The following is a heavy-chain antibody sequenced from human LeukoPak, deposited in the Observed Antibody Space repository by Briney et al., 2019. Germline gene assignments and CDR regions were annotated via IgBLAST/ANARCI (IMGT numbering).Heavy chain of an antibody. CDR1: GGSFSGYY. J-gene: IGHJ4*02. CDR3: ARADFWSGPFDY. CDR2: IFHTGNI. V-gene: IGHV4-34*12. D-gene: IGHD3-3*01. Sequence: SETLSLTCAVYGGSFSGYYWSWIRQPPGKRLEWIGSIFHTGNIYHNPSFKSRVILSVDTSKGHFSLMLASLTAADTALYYCARADFWSGPFDYWGQGILVTVSS.